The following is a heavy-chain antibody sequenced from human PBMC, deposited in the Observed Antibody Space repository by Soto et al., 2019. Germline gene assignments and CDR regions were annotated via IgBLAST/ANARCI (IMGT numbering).Heavy chain of an antibody. CDR1: GFSLRSQW. J-gene: IGHJ4*02. V-gene: IGHV3-74*03. D-gene: IGHD3-3*01. CDR2: SSPDGST. Sequence: EAQVVASGGGLAQPGGSLRLSCAASGFSLRSQWMHWIRQTPGKGLEWVSRSSPDGSTLYADSVKGRFTISRDNAKNTVYLQMNSLRVEDTAMYYCSVSIFGVVHYWGQGTLVTVSS. CDR3: SVSIFGVVHY.